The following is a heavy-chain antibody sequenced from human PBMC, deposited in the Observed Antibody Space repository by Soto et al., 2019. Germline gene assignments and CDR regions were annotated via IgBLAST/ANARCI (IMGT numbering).Heavy chain of an antibody. Sequence: EVLLVESGGGLVKPGGSLRLSCAASGFSFSTYTMSWVRQAPGRGLQWVASISRTGGYIVYTDSVKGRFTISRDNAKNSVFLQMDNLRDEDTAMYYCRREECDDWGQGTLVNVSS. J-gene: IGHJ4*02. CDR2: ISRTGGYI. V-gene: IGHV3-21*02. CDR1: GFSFSTYT. CDR3: RREECDD.